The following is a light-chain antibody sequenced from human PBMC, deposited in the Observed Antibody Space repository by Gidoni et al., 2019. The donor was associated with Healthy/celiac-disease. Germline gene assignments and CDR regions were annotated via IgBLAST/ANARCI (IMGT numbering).Light chain of an antibody. Sequence: SVLTQPPSVSGAPGQRATISCTGSSSNIGAGYDVHWYQQLPGTAPKLPIYGNSNRPSGVPDRFSGSKSGTSASLAITGLQAEDEADYYCQSYDSSLSGLYVFGTGTKVTVL. CDR1: SSNIGAGYD. CDR2: GNS. V-gene: IGLV1-40*01. J-gene: IGLJ1*01. CDR3: QSYDSSLSGLYV.